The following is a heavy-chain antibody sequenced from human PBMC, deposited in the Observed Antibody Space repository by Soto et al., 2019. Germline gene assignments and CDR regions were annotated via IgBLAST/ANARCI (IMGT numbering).Heavy chain of an antibody. CDR1: GFTFSSYA. Sequence: QVQVVESGGGVVQPGRSLRLSCAASGFTFSSYAMHWVRQAPGKGLEWVAVISYDGSNKYYADSVKGRFTISRDNSNNTLYLQMNSLRAEDTAVYYCARDPDYDFWGHFDYWGQGTLVTVSS. CDR3: ARDPDYDFWGHFDY. CDR2: ISYDGSNK. J-gene: IGHJ4*02. V-gene: IGHV3-30-3*01. D-gene: IGHD3-3*01.